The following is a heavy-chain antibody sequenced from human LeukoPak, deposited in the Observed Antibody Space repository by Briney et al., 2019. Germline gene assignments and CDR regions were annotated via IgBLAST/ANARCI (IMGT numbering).Heavy chain of an antibody. J-gene: IGHJ4*02. V-gene: IGHV4-4*07. CDR2: IFTSGST. CDR1: GGSISYNY. CDR3: ARRGDYFDF. Sequence: SETLSLTCTVSGGSISYNYWSWIRQPAGKGLEWIGRIFTSGSTNYNPSLRSRVTMSVDTSKNQFSLKLSSVTAADTAVYYCARRGDYFDFWGREPWSPSPQ.